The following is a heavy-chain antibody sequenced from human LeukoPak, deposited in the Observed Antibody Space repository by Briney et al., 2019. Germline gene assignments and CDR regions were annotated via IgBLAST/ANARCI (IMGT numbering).Heavy chain of an antibody. D-gene: IGHD3-10*01. Sequence: GESLKISCKGSGYRFTSYWISWVRQMPGKGLGGMGRIDSSDSYTNYSPSFQGHVTISADKSISTAYLQWSSLKASDTAMYYCGRLYGWGEYNWFGPWGQGTLVTVSS. CDR3: GRLYGWGEYNWFGP. J-gene: IGHJ5*02. CDR2: IDSSDSYT. V-gene: IGHV5-10-1*01. CDR1: GYRFTSYW.